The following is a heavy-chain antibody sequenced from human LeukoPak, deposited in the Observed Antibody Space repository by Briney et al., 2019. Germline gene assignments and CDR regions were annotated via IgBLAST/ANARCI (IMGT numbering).Heavy chain of an antibody. CDR1: GLTFRSYW. CDR2: INTDGSGT. CDR3: VSADSGSYYFDS. V-gene: IGHV3-74*03. Sequence: GGSLRLSCAASGLTFRSYWMYWVRQAPGKGLVWVSHINTDGSGTTYADSVKGRFTISRDNAKNTLYLQMNSLRAEDTAVYYCVSADSGSYYFDSWGQGTVVTVSS. J-gene: IGHJ3*01. D-gene: IGHD1-26*01.